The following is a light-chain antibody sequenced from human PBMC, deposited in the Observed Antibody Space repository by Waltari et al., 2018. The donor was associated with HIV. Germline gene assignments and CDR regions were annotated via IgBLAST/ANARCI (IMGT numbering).Light chain of an antibody. CDR1: SSDIGSYNY. CDR3: TSFTSSSAWV. V-gene: IGLV2-14*03. J-gene: IGLJ3*02. Sequence: QSALTQPASVSGSLGPSITFSCTGTSSDIGSYNYVSWYQQPPGKAPKIIIYDVTNRPSGVSNRFSGSKAGNTASLTISGLQAEDEADYYCTSFTSSSAWVFGGGTMLTVL. CDR2: DVT.